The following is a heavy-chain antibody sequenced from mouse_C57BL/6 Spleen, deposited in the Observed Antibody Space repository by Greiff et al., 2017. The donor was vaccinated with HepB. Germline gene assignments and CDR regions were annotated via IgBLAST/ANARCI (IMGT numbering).Heavy chain of an antibody. V-gene: IGHV1-50*01. CDR1: GYTFTSYW. D-gene: IGHD1-1*01. Sequence: VQLKQPGAELVKPGASVKLSCKASGYTFTSYWMQWVKQRPGQGLEWIGEIDPSDSYTNYNQKFKGKATLTVDTSSSTAYMQLSSLTSEDSAVYYCARDTTVVEGYWGQGTLVTVSA. CDR3: ARDTTVVEGY. J-gene: IGHJ3*01. CDR2: IDPSDSYT.